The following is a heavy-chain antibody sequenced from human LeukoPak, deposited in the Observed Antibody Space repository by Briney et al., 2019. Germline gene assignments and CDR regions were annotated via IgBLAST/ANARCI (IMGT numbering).Heavy chain of an antibody. CDR2: ISSSGSTI. J-gene: IGHJ4*02. CDR1: GFTFSDYY. CDR3: ARVMPLYYYDSSGYFDY. Sequence: PGGSLRLSCAASGFTFSDYYMSWIRQAPGKGLKGGSYISSSGSTIYYADSVKGRYTSSRNNAKNSMYLQMISLRAEDTAVYYCARVMPLYYYDSSGYFDYWGQGTLVTASS. D-gene: IGHD3-22*01. V-gene: IGHV3-11*01.